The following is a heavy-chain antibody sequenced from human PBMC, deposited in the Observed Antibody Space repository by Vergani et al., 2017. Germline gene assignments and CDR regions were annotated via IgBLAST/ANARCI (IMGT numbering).Heavy chain of an antibody. J-gene: IGHJ3*02. CDR1: GGSISSYY. Sequence: QVQLQESGPGLVKPSESLSLTCTVSGGSISSYYWSWIRQPPGKGLEWIGYIYHSGSTNYNLSLKSRVTISVDTSKKQFSLKLISVTAADTAVYYCARGRWDAFDIWGQGTMVTVSS. CDR2: IYHSGST. CDR3: ARGRWDAFDI. V-gene: IGHV4-59*01. D-gene: IGHD4-23*01.